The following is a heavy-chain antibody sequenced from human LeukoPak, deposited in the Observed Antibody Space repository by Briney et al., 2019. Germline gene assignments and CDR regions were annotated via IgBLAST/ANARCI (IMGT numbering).Heavy chain of an antibody. Sequence: GRSLSLSCVVSGSTFDDYAKRGFRQAPAKDLQWVSGSSWNSGKIDYADSLKGRFTISRDNVKNSLYLQMNSLRPADTAFYFWGKDGRELRTDEPYLDYWGQGTLVSVSS. CDR2: SSWNSGKI. J-gene: IGHJ4*02. V-gene: IGHV3-9*01. CDR1: GSTFDDYA. D-gene: IGHD1-26*01. CDR3: GKDGRELRTDEPYLDY.